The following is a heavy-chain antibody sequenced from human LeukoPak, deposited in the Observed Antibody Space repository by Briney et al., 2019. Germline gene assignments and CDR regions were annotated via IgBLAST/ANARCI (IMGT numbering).Heavy chain of an antibody. CDR3: ARVNPGNY. J-gene: IGHJ4*02. V-gene: IGHV4-39*07. CDR2: IYYSGST. D-gene: IGHD3-10*01. CDR1: GGSISSSSYY. Sequence: PSETLSLTCTVSGGSISSSSYYWGWIRQPPGKGLEWIGSIYYSGSTYYNPSLKSRVTISVDTSKNQFSLKLSSVTAADTAVYCFARVNPGNYWGQGTLVTVSS.